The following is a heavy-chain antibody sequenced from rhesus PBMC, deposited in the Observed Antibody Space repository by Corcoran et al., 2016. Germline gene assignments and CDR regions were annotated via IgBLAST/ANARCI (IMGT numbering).Heavy chain of an antibody. CDR1: GFSLSTSGMG. V-gene: IGHV2-1*01. D-gene: IGHD5-42*01. J-gene: IGHJ4*01. Sequence: QVTLKESGPALVKPTQTLTLTCTFSGFSLSTSGMGGAWIRQPPGKTREWLAHIYWDDDKRYSTSLKSRLTIAKDTSKNQVVLTMTNMDPVDTTTYYCARRRWDTAGTNYFDYWGQGVLVTVSS. CDR3: ARRRWDTAGTNYFDY. CDR2: IYWDDDK.